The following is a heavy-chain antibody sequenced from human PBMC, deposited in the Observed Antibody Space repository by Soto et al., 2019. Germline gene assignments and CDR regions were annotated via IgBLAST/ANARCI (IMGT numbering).Heavy chain of an antibody. J-gene: IGHJ4*02. Sequence: PGGSLRLSCAASGFTFSSYGMHWVRQAPGKGLEWVAVISYDGSNKYYADSVKGRFTISRDNSKNTLYLQMNSLRAEDTAVYYCAKAPPLYSSGSQYYFDYWGQGTLVTVSS. CDR1: GFTFSSYG. CDR2: ISYDGSNK. D-gene: IGHD6-19*01. CDR3: AKAPPLYSSGSQYYFDY. V-gene: IGHV3-30*18.